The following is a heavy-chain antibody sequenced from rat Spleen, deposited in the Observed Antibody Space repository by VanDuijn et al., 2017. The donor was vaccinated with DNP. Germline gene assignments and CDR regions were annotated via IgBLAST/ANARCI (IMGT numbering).Heavy chain of an antibody. J-gene: IGHJ3*01. CDR1: GFTFSDYY. CDR3: ARYTPFAY. V-gene: IGHV5-25*01. D-gene: IGHD1-6*01. CDR2: ITSGGGTT. Sequence: EVQLVESGGGLVQPGRSLKLSCAASGFTFSDYYMAWVRQAPTKGLEWVASITSGGGTTNYRDSVKGRFTISRDDARNTLYLQMNSLRSEDSATYYCARYTPFAYWGQGTLVTVSS.